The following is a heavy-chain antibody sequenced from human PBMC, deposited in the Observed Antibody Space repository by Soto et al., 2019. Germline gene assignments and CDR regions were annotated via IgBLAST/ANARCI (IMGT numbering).Heavy chain of an antibody. Sequence: SVKVSCKASGFTFTSSSVQWVRQARGQRLEWIGWIVVGSGNTNYAQKFQERVTITRDMSTSTAYMELSSLRSEDTAVYYCAASQYDFWSGYYGMDVWGQGTTVTVSS. V-gene: IGHV1-58*01. CDR2: IVVGSGNT. CDR1: GFTFTSSS. D-gene: IGHD3-3*01. CDR3: AASQYDFWSGYYGMDV. J-gene: IGHJ6*02.